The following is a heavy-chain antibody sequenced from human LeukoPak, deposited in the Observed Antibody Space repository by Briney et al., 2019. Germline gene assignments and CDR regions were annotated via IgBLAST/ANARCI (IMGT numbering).Heavy chain of an antibody. CDR1: GGTMTYYY. V-gene: IGHV4-59*08. CDR3: ARQRGGYVDY. J-gene: IGHJ4*02. CDR2: IYYSGET. Sequence: NPSETLSLTCTVSGGTMTYYYWTWIRQPPGKGLEWIGYIYYSGETTYNPSLKRRGTISVDKSKNKFLLLLGSVTAADTAVFYCARQRGGYVDYWGQGTLVTVSS. D-gene: IGHD2-15*01.